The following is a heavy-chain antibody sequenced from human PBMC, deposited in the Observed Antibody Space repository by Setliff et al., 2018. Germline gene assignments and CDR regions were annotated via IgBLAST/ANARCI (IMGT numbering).Heavy chain of an antibody. V-gene: IGHV3-23*01. CDR3: AKGSVPIVGTTYSFDY. J-gene: IGHJ4*02. CDR2: ISISGGDT. CDR1: GFTFNSYG. Sequence: PGGSLRLSCAASGFTFNSYGMSWVRQAPGKGLEWVSIISISGGDTYYADSVKGRFTISRDNSKNTLYLQMNSLRAEDTAVYYRAKGSVPIVGTTYSFDYWGQGTLVTVSS. D-gene: IGHD1-26*01.